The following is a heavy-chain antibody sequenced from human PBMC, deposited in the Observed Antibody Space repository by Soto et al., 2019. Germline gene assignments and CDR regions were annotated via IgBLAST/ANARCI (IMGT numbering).Heavy chain of an antibody. Sequence: GGSLRRSCAASGFTFSSYGMHWVRQAPGKGLEWVAVISYDGSNKYYADSVKGRFTISRDNSKNTLYLQMNSLRAEDTAVYYCAKDRHTVTTFFEPHYYYGMGVWGQGTTVPVS. V-gene: IGHV3-30*18. CDR1: GFTFSSYG. CDR3: AKDRHTVTTFFEPHYYYGMGV. CDR2: ISYDGSNK. D-gene: IGHD4-4*01. J-gene: IGHJ6*02.